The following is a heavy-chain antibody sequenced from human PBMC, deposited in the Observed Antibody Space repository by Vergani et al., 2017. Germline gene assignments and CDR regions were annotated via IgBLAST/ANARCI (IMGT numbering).Heavy chain of an antibody. CDR2: ISASSSTT. CDR3: AKGFIAAAVNFGS. Sequence: EVPLLESGGGLVRPGGSLRLSCAASGFTFSSYAMTWVRQAPGKGLEWVSVISASSSTTYYADSVKGRFTISRDNSKKILYLQMDSLSSEDAAVYYCAKGFIAAAVNFGSWGQGTLVSVSS. V-gene: IGHV3-23*01. D-gene: IGHD6-13*01. J-gene: IGHJ4*02. CDR1: GFTFSSYA.